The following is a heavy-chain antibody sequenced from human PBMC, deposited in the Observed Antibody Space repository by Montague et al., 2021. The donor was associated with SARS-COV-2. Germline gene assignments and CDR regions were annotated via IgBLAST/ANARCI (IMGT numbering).Heavy chain of an antibody. CDR1: GDSVSSNSVA. CDR3: VRYSGWFYFDF. CDR2: TYYRSKWYS. J-gene: IGHJ4*02. D-gene: IGHD6-19*01. V-gene: IGHV6-1*01. Sequence: CAISGDSVSSNSVAWNWIRQSPSRGLEWLGRTYYRSKWYSDYALSVRGRLTVNPDASKNQFSLQLNYVTPEDTAVYYCVRYSGWFYFDFWGQGTLVTVSS.